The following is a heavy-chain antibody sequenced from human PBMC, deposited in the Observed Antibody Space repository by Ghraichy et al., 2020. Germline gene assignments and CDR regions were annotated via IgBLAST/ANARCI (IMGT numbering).Heavy chain of an antibody. D-gene: IGHD3-22*01. CDR1: GYSFSNYW. Sequence: GESLNISCKGSGYSFSNYWIAWVRQMPGTGLEWLGVFSPGDSNVRYSPAFRGHVTLSADKSISTAYLEWSSLEASDSAIYYCAGLPRNFAMYESRGYYWYSWGQGTLVTVSS. CDR2: FSPGDSNV. V-gene: IGHV5-51*01. CDR3: AGLPRNFAMYESRGYYWYS. J-gene: IGHJ4*02.